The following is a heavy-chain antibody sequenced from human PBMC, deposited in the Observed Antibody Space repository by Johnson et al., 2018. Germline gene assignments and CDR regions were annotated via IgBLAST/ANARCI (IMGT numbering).Heavy chain of an antibody. Sequence: EVQLVESGGGLVQPGGSLRLSCAASGFTFSSYAMSWVRQAPGKGLEWVSAISGSGGSTYYADSVKGRFTISRGNYKNTQYLTTNSRRAKDTAVYYCAKPPGITMVVVDWGQGTLGTVSS. CDR3: AKPPGITMVVVD. J-gene: IGHJ1*01. V-gene: IGHV3-23*04. CDR1: GFTFSSYA. D-gene: IGHD3-22*01. CDR2: ISGSGGST.